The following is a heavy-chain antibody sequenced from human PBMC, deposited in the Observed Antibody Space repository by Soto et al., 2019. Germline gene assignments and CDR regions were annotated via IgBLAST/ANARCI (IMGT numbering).Heavy chain of an antibody. CDR1: GGTFSSYA. D-gene: IGHD3-16*01. Sequence: QVQLVQSGAEVKKPGSSVKVSCKASGGTFSSYAISWVRQAPGQGLEWMGGIIPIFGTANYAQKFQGRVTIKAGESTSTVYMGLSSLRSEDTAVYYCARVTNLPDYSSWCDPWGQGTLVTVSS. CDR2: IIPIFGTA. J-gene: IGHJ5*02. CDR3: ARVTNLPDYSSWCDP. V-gene: IGHV1-69*01.